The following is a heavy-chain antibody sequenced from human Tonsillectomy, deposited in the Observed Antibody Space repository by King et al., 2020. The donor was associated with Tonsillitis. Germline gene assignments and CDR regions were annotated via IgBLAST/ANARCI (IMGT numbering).Heavy chain of an antibody. D-gene: IGHD4-17*01. CDR3: ARDLASYGDHGLGY. Sequence: QLVQSGGGVVRPGGSLRLSCAASGFTFDDYGMSWVRQAPGKGLEWVSGINWNGGSTGYADSVKGRFTISRDNAKNSLDLQMNSLRAADTALYYCARDLASYGDHGLGYWGQGTLVTVSS. CDR2: INWNGGST. J-gene: IGHJ4*02. V-gene: IGHV3-20*04. CDR1: GFTFDDYG.